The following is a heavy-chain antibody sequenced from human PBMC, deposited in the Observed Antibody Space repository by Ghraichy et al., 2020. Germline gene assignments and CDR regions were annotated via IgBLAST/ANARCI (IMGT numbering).Heavy chain of an antibody. J-gene: IGHJ6*03. CDR2: IKQDGSEK. D-gene: IGHD3-3*01. CDR3: ARLFWSGYYALGSYYYYYMDV. V-gene: IGHV3-7*01. Sequence: GSLRLSCAASGFTFSSYWMSWVRQAPGKGLEWVANIKQDGSEKYYVDSVKGRFTISRDNAKNSLYLQMNSLRAEDTAVYYCARLFWSGYYALGSYYYYYMDVWGKGTTVTVSS. CDR1: GFTFSSYW.